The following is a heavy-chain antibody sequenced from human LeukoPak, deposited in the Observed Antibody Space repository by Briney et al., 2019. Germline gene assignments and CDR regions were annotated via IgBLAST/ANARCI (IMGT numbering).Heavy chain of an antibody. CDR2: INAGNGNT. CDR1: GYTFTSYA. V-gene: IGHV1-3*01. CDR3: ARSQPSGGYYYYGMDV. Sequence: ASVKVSCKASGYTFTSYAMHWVRLAPGQRLEWMGWINAGNGNTKYSQKFQGRVTITRDTSASTAYMELSSLRSEDTAVYYCARSQPSGGYYYYGMDVWGKGTTVTVSS. D-gene: IGHD6-25*01. J-gene: IGHJ6*04.